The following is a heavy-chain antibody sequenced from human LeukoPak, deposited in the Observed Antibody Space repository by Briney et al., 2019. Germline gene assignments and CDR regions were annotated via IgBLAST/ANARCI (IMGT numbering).Heavy chain of an antibody. Sequence: GGSLRLSCAASGFTFSSYTMIWVRQAPGKGLDWVSSIPASGSNTYYAAAVKGRFSISRDNSKNTLYLQMSSLRVDDTAVYYCAKLNSGRNTDYWGLGTLVTVSS. CDR2: IPASGSNT. CDR1: GFTFSSYT. J-gene: IGHJ4*02. CDR3: AKLNSGRNTDY. D-gene: IGHD5-12*01. V-gene: IGHV3-23*01.